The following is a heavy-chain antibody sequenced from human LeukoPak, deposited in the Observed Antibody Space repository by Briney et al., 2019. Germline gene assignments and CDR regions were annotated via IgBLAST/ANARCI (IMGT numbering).Heavy chain of an antibody. V-gene: IGHV3-74*01. CDR1: GFTFSSYW. CDR3: ARAPSEIGGYYREYFRH. J-gene: IGHJ1*01. CDR2: VKSDGST. Sequence: GGSLRLSCAASGFTFSSYWMHWVRQAPGKGLVWVLGVKSDGSTNYADSVRGRFTISRDNAKNTVSLQMNCLRAEDTGVYYCARAPSEIGGYYREYFRHWGQGTLVTVSS. D-gene: IGHD3-22*01.